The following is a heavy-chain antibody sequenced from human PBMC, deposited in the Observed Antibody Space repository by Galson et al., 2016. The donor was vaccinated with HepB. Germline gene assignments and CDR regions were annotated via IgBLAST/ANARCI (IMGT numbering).Heavy chain of an antibody. V-gene: IGHV3-11*05. CDR3: ARDYSADPTADFDF. CDR2: IGPSSDSR. Sequence: SLRLSCADSGFTFSDYYMNWIRQAPGKGLEWLSHIGPSSDSRIYADSVRGRFIISRDDAESSVYLQMNSLSAEDTAVYYCARDYSADPTADFDFWGQGTLVTVSS. J-gene: IGHJ4*02. D-gene: IGHD7-27*01. CDR1: GFTFSDYY.